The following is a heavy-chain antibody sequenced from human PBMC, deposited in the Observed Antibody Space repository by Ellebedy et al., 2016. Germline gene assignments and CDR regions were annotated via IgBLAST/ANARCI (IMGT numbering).Heavy chain of an antibody. D-gene: IGHD4-17*01. CDR2: IYYSGST. J-gene: IGHJ5*02. Sequence: SETLSLXXTVSGGSISSSSYYWGWIRQPPGKGLEWIGSIYYSGSTYYNPSLKSRVTISVDKSKNQFSLKLSSVTAADTAVYYCARDDYGDYPPGWFDPWGQGTLVTVSS. CDR1: GGSISSSSYY. V-gene: IGHV4-39*07. CDR3: ARDDYGDYPPGWFDP.